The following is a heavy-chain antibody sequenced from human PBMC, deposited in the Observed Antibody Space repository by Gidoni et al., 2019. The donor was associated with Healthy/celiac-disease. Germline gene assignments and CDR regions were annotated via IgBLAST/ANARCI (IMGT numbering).Heavy chain of an antibody. Sequence: QLQLQESGPGLVKPAETLSRTCTVSGGSISSSSYYWGWIRQPPGKGLEWIGSIYYSGSTSYNPSLKSRVTISVDTSKNQFPLKLSSVTAADTAVYYCARQSGSYGVDYWGQGTLVTVSS. V-gene: IGHV4-39*01. CDR2: IYYSGST. D-gene: IGHD1-26*01. CDR1: GGSISSSSYY. J-gene: IGHJ4*02. CDR3: ARQSGSYGVDY.